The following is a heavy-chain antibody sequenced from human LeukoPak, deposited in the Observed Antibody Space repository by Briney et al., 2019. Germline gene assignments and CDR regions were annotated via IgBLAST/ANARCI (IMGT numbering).Heavy chain of an antibody. CDR1: GFTVSSYY. Sequence: PGGSLRLSCAASGFTVSSYYMSWVRQAPGKGLEWVSVIYSGGSTYYADSVKGRFTISRDNSKNTLYLQMNSLRAEDTAVYYCARELIATVTYAFDIWGQGTMVTVSS. J-gene: IGHJ3*02. V-gene: IGHV3-53*01. CDR2: IYSGGST. CDR3: ARELIATVTYAFDI. D-gene: IGHD4-17*01.